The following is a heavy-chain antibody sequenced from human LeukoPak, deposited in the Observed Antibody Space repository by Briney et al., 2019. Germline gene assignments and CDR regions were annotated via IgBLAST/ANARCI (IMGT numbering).Heavy chain of an antibody. D-gene: IGHD2-15*01. CDR1: GFTLDDYG. V-gene: IGHV3-11*04. Sequence: GASLRLSCAASGFTLDDYGMSWIRQAPGKGLEWVSYISSSGSTISYADSVKGRFTISRDNAKNSLYLQMNSLRAEDTAVYYCARDRIHLEKQTRVVVAAPRSNYYYYYMDVWGKGTTVTVSS. CDR3: ARDRIHLEKQTRVVVAAPRSNYYYYYMDV. CDR2: ISSSGSTI. J-gene: IGHJ6*03.